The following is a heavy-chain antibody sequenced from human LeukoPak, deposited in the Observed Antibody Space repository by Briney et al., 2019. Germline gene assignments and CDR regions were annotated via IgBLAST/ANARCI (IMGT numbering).Heavy chain of an antibody. J-gene: IGHJ4*02. D-gene: IGHD6-6*01. CDR2: ISSSASTI. CDR1: GFTFSDYY. Sequence: PGGSLRLSCAASGFTFSDYYMSWVRQAPGKGLEWVPYISSSASTIYYANSVKGRFTISRDNAKNSLYLQMNSLRAEDTAVYYCARMYSSSSSYFDYWGQGTLVTVSS. CDR3: ARMYSSSSSYFDY. V-gene: IGHV3-11*01.